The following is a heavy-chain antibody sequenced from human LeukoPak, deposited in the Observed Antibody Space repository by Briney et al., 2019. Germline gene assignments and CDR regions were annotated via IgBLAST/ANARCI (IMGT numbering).Heavy chain of an antibody. V-gene: IGHV4-30-2*01. CDR2: IYHSGST. CDR1: GGSISSGGYY. J-gene: IGHJ4*02. Sequence: SQTLSLTCTVSGGSISSGGYYWSWIRQPPGKGLEWIGYIYHSGSTYYNPSLKSRVTISVDRSKNQFSLKLSSVTAADTAVYYCARAPMNYKQPTSSDYWGQGTLVTVSS. D-gene: IGHD1-7*01. CDR3: ARAPMNYKQPTSSDY.